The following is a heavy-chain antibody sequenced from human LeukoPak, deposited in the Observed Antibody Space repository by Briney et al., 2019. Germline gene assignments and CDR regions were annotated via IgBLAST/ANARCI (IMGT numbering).Heavy chain of an antibody. CDR1: GYTFTSYG. V-gene: IGHV1-46*01. CDR3: ARVVGYNSGDFDY. CDR2: INPSGGST. Sequence: GASVKVSCKASGYTFTSYGISWVRQAPGQGLEWMGIINPSGGSTSYAQKFQGRVTMTRDMSTSTVYMELSSLRSEDTAVYYCARVVGYNSGDFDYWGQGTLVTVSS. D-gene: IGHD5-24*01. J-gene: IGHJ4*02.